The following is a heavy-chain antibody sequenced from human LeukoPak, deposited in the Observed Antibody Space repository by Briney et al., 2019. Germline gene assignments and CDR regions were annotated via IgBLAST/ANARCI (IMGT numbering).Heavy chain of an antibody. CDR3: AKRHYYAPFDY. J-gene: IGHJ4*02. Sequence: GGSLRLPCTASGFTFSSYAMSWVRQAPGKGLEWVSAISGSGGSTYYADSVKGRFTISRDNSKNTLYLQMNSLRAEDTAVYYCAKRHYYAPFDYWGQGTLVTVSS. V-gene: IGHV3-23*01. CDR2: ISGSGGST. D-gene: IGHD3-10*01. CDR1: GFTFSSYA.